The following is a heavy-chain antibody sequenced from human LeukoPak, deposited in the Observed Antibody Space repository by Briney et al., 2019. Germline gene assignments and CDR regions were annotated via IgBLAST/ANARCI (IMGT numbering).Heavy chain of an antibody. Sequence: GGSLRLSCAASGFTFSRYWMTWVRQAPGKGLEWVANIKQDGSEKNYMDSVKGRFTISRDNAKNSLYLQMNSLRAEDTALYYCARDGYDDLTAFDIWGQGTVVTVSS. J-gene: IGHJ3*02. V-gene: IGHV3-7*01. CDR2: IKQDGSEK. CDR1: GFTFSRYW. D-gene: IGHD3/OR15-3a*01. CDR3: ARDGYDDLTAFDI.